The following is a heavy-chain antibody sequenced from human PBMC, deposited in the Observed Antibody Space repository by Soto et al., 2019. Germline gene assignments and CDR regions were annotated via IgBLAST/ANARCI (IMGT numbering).Heavy chain of an antibody. J-gene: IGHJ4*02. V-gene: IGHV3-23*01. CDR1: GFTFSSCA. D-gene: IGHD1-26*01. CDR2: ISGSSTTT. Sequence: PGGSLRLSCAASGFTFSSCAISWVRQAPGKGLECVSSISGSSTTTDYAESVKGQFTISRVNSENTLYLQMNSLRAEDTAVYYCAKVSDGNFFDYWGRGTLVTVSS. CDR3: AKVSDGNFFDY.